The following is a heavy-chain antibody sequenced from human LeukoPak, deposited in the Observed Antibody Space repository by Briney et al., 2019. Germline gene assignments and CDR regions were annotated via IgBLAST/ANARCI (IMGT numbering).Heavy chain of an antibody. V-gene: IGHV3-23*01. CDR1: GFTFSICA. Sequence: GGSLRLSCAASGFTFSICAMSWVRQAPGKGLEWVSSIGSTDIYYADSVKGRFTVSRDNSKNTLYLHLNSLRAEDSAVYYCAKDATPGNSIWDYFAFWGQGTVVTVSS. J-gene: IGHJ4*02. CDR2: IGSTDI. CDR3: AKDATPGNSIWDYFAF. D-gene: IGHD1-7*01.